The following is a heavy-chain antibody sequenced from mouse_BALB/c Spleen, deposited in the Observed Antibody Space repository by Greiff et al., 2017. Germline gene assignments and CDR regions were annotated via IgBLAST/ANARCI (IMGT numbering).Heavy chain of an antibody. Sequence: VQLQESGPGLVQPSQSLSITCTVSGFSLTSYGVHWVRQSPGKGLEWLGVIWSGGSTDYNAAFISRLSISKDNSKSQVFFKMNSLQADDTAIYYCARKRGIYDGFLMDYWGQGTSVTVSS. V-gene: IGHV2-4-1*01. CDR1: GFSLTSYG. CDR3: ARKRGIYDGFLMDY. CDR2: IWSGGST. J-gene: IGHJ4*01. D-gene: IGHD2-3*01.